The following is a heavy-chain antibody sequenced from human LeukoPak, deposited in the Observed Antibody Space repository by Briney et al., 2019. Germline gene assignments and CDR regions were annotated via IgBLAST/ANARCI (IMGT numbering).Heavy chain of an antibody. CDR3: AREDITGTASYFDY. V-gene: IGHV4-61*08. CDR2: IYYSGST. D-gene: IGHD1-7*01. J-gene: IGHJ4*02. CDR1: GGSVSSGGFY. Sequence: SETLSLTCTVSGGSVSSGGFYWTWIRQPPGKGLEWIGYIYYSGSTNYIPSLRSRLTISVDTSRNQFSLKLSSVTAADTAVYYCAREDITGTASYFDYWGQGTLVTVSS.